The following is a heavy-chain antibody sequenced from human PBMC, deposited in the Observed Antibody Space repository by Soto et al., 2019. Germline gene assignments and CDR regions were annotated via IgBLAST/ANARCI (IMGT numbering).Heavy chain of an antibody. CDR2: INAGNGNT. D-gene: IGHD3-3*01. CDR1: GYTFTSYA. CDR3: SRSYYVFCGGYGGCYGSSGYCPCSY. Sequence: QVQLVQAGAEVKKPGASVKVSCKASGYTFTSYAMHWVRQAPGQRLEWMGWINAGNGNTKYSQKFQGRVTITRDTAASTVYLELTRPSSEDTVVYDGSRSYYVFCGGYGGCYGSSGYCPCSYWRQGTLVTVSS. J-gene: IGHJ4*02. V-gene: IGHV1-3*01.